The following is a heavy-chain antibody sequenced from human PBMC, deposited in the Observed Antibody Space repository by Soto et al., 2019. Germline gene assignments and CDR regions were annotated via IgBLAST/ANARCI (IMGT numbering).Heavy chain of an antibody. D-gene: IGHD3-10*01. CDR2: INPNSGGT. V-gene: IGHV1-2*04. CDR1: GYTFTGYY. J-gene: IGHJ6*02. Sequence: ASVKVSCKASGYTFTGYYMHWVRQAPGQGLEWMGWINPNSGGTNYAQKFQGWVTMTRDTSISTAYMELSRLRSDDTAVYYCARDITYYYGSGSRAWYYGMDVWGQGTKVTVSS. CDR3: ARDITYYYGSGSRAWYYGMDV.